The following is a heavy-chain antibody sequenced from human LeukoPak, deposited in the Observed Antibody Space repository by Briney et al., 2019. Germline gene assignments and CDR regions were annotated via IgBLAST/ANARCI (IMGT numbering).Heavy chain of an antibody. D-gene: IGHD4-17*01. CDR1: GFTYSLFW. CDR2: IKQDGSEK. Sequence: PGGSLRLSCAASGFTYSLFWMSWVRQAPGKGLEWVANIKQDGSEKYYVDSVKGRFTISRDNAKNSLYLQMNSLRAEDTAVYYCARVEGGKDYGDFDYWGQGTLVTVSS. V-gene: IGHV3-7*01. J-gene: IGHJ4*02. CDR3: ARVEGGKDYGDFDY.